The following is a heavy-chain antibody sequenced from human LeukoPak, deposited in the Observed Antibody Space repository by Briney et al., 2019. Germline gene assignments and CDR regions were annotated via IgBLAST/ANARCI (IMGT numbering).Heavy chain of an antibody. J-gene: IGHJ5*02. CDR2: IYTTGNT. V-gene: IGHV4-4*07. D-gene: IGHD1-1*01. Sequence: PSETLSLTCTVSGVSMSAFYWSWIRQPAGKELEWTGRIYTTGNTNYNPSLKSRVTISVDTSKNQFYLRLTSVTAADTAVYYCARAPAVSGTTWFDPWGQGALVTVSS. CDR1: GVSMSAFY. CDR3: ARAPAVSGTTWFDP.